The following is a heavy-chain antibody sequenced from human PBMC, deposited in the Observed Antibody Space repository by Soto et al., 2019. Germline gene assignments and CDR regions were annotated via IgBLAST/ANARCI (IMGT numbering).Heavy chain of an antibody. CDR1: GGTFSTYA. V-gene: IGHV1-69*13. Sequence: ASVKVSCKAAGGTFSTYAINWVRQAPGQGLEWMGGIIPIYGTANYAQKFQGRVTMTADEFTSTVYMELSSLRSDDTAVYYCARAHRPTKIVVAHTDGLDYWGQGTLVTVSS. CDR3: ARAHRPTKIVVAHTDGLDY. J-gene: IGHJ4*02. D-gene: IGHD3-22*01. CDR2: IIPIYGTA.